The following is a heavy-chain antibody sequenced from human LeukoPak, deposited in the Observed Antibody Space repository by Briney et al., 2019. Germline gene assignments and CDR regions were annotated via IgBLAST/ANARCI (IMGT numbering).Heavy chain of an antibody. J-gene: IGHJ4*02. CDR1: GFTFSSYW. D-gene: IGHD1-26*01. V-gene: IGHV3-7*01. Sequence: GGSLRLSCAASGFTFSSYWMSWVRQAPGKGLEWVANIKQDGSEKYYVDSVKGRFTISRDNAKNSLYLQMNSLRAEDTAVYYCAIDVLSGSFYFDYWGQGTLVTVSS. CDR3: AIDVLSGSFYFDY. CDR2: IKQDGSEK.